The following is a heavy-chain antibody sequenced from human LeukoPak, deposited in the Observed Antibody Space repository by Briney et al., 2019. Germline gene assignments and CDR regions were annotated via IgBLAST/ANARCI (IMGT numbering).Heavy chain of an antibody. Sequence: GGSLRLSCAASGFSFHSYWMSWVRQAPGKGLEWVSSISSSSSYIYYADSVKGRFTISRDNAKNSLYLQMNSLRAEDTAVYYCARDASVAGSPWFDPWGQGTLVTVSS. CDR1: GFSFHSYW. CDR3: ARDASVAGSPWFDP. V-gene: IGHV3-21*01. CDR2: ISSSSSYI. J-gene: IGHJ5*02. D-gene: IGHD6-19*01.